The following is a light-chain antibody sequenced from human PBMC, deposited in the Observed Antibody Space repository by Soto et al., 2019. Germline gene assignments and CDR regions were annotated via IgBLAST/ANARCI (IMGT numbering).Light chain of an antibody. J-gene: IGLJ1*01. V-gene: IGLV2-14*01. Sequence: QSALTRPASVSGSPGQSITISCTGTSSDVGGYNSVSWYQQHPGKAPKVMIYDVSNRPSGVSNRFSGSRSGNTASLTIFGLQAEDEADYYCSSFTSSTTLAFGTGTKLTVL. CDR3: SSFTSSTTLA. CDR2: DVS. CDR1: SSDVGGYNS.